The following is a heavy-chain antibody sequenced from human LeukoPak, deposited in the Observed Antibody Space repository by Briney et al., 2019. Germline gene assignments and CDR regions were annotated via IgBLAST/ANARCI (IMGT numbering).Heavy chain of an antibody. CDR3: ARGNYYDSSGYNWFDP. Sequence: ASVKVSRKASGYTFTSYDINWVRQATGQGLEWMGWMNPNSGNTGYAQKFQGRVTMTRNTSISTAYMELSSLRSEDTAVYYCARGNYYDSSGYNWFDPWGQGTLVTVSS. V-gene: IGHV1-8*01. CDR1: GYTFTSYD. D-gene: IGHD3-22*01. J-gene: IGHJ5*02. CDR2: MNPNSGNT.